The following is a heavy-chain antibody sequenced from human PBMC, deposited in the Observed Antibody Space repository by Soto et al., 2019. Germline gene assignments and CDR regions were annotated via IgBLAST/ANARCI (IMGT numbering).Heavy chain of an antibody. J-gene: IGHJ5*02. V-gene: IGHV4-39*01. CDR2: IYYSGST. CDR1: GGSISSSSYY. D-gene: IGHD3-22*01. CDR3: ARQGYYDSSGYYYWFDP. Sequence: PSETLSLTCTVSGGSISSSSYYWGWIRQPPGKGLEWIGSIYYSGSTYYNPSLKSRVTISVDTSKNQFSLKLSSVTAADTAVYYCARQGYYDSSGYYYWFDPWGQGTLVTVSS.